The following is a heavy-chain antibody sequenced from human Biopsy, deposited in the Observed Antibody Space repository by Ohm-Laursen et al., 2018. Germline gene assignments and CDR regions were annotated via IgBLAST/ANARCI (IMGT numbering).Heavy chain of an antibody. CDR3: ASYSHHYYDFDY. Sequence: PSETLSLTCAVYVGSFSGYYWSWIRQPPGKGLEWIGEIKHSGSTNYNPSLKSRVTISVDTSKNQFSLKLSSVTAADTAVYYCASYSHHYYDFDYWGQGTLVTVSS. CDR1: VGSFSGYY. V-gene: IGHV4-34*01. D-gene: IGHD3-16*01. J-gene: IGHJ4*02. CDR2: IKHSGST.